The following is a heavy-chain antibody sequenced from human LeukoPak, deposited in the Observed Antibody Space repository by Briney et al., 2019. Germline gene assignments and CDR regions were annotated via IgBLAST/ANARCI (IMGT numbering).Heavy chain of an antibody. V-gene: IGHV3-21*01. D-gene: IGHD2-2*01. CDR2: ISSSSSYI. CDR3: ARDSAYCSSTSCDYYYYGMDV. J-gene: IGHJ6*04. CDR1: GFTFSSYS. Sequence: GGSLRLSCAASGFTFSSYSMNWVRQAPGKGLEWVSSISSSSSYIYYADSVKGRFTISRDNAKNSLYLQMNSLRAEDTAVYYCARDSAYCSSTSCDYYYYGMDVWGKGTTVTVSS.